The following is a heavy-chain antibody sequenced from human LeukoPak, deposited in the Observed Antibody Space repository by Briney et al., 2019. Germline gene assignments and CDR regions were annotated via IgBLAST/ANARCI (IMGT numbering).Heavy chain of an antibody. CDR2: INAGNGNI. D-gene: IGHD5-18*01. J-gene: IGHJ4*02. CDR1: GYIFATYT. CDR3: ARVETATLGY. Sequence: ASVKVSCKASGYIFATYTIHWVRQAPGQRLEWMGWINAGNGNIKYSQKFQGRVTITRDTSASTAYMELSSLRSKDTAVYYCARVETATLGYWGQGTLVTVSS. V-gene: IGHV1-3*01.